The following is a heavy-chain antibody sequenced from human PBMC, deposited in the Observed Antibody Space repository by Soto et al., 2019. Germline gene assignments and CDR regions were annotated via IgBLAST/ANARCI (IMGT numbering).Heavy chain of an antibody. Sequence: QLQLQESGPGLVKPSETLSLTCTVSGGSISSSSYYWRWIRQPPGKGLEWIGSIYYSGSTYYNPSLKNRVTISVDASKNQFPLKLSSVTAADTAVYYCARQVATEGEGPNWFDPGGQPTLVTVSS. J-gene: IGHJ5*02. CDR2: IYYSGST. CDR3: ARQVATEGEGPNWFDP. D-gene: IGHD1-26*01. CDR1: GGSISSSSYY. V-gene: IGHV4-39*01.